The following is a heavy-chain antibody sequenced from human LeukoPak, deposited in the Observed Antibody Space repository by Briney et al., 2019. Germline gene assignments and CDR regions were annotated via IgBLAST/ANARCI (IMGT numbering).Heavy chain of an antibody. D-gene: IGHD6-19*01. J-gene: IGHJ3*02. V-gene: IGHV3-23*01. CDR3: ARAKDNSGRDGFDI. CDR2: ISGSGGST. CDR1: GLTFSNHA. Sequence: GGSLRLSCAASGLTFSNHAMGWVRQAPGKGLEWISEISGSGGSTYYADSVKGRFTISRDNSKNTLYLQMNSLRAEDTAVYYCARAKDNSGRDGFDIWGQGTMVTVSS.